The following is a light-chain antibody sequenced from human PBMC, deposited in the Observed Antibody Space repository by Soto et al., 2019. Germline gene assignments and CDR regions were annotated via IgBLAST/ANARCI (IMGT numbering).Light chain of an antibody. J-gene: IGKJ3*01. CDR3: QQYGSSPVFT. V-gene: IGKV3-20*01. CDR2: GAS. Sequence: EIVLTQSPGTLSLSPGESATLSCRASQSVSSSYLSWYQQKPGQAPRLLIYGASSRATGIPDRFSGSGSGTDFTLTISRLEPEEFAVYYCQQYGSSPVFTFGPGTKVDIK. CDR1: QSVSSSY.